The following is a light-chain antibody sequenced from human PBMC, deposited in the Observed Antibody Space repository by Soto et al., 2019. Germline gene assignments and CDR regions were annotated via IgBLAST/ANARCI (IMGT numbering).Light chain of an antibody. CDR1: SGHSSYA. CDR2: LNDDGSH. V-gene: IGLV4-69*01. J-gene: IGLJ2*01. CDR3: PTWDTGHVV. Sequence: QLVLTQSPSASASLGASVKLTCTLSSGHSSYAIAWHQQQPEKGPRYLMKLNDDGSHSKGDGVPDRFSGSGSGAERSLTISVHQSEDDAGYYRPTWDTGHVVFGGGTKLTVL.